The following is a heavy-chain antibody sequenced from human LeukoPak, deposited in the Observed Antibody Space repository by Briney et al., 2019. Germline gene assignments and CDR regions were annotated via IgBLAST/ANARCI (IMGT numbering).Heavy chain of an antibody. J-gene: IGHJ6*02. CDR1: GGSVSSDSHD. Sequence: PSETLSLTCTVSGGSVSSDSHDWSWVRQAPGKGLEWVSVIYSGGSTYYADSVKGRFTISRDNSKNTLYLQMNSLRAEDTAVYYCAREGWGGYYYGMDVWGQGTTVTVSS. CDR3: AREGWGGYYYGMDV. CDR2: IYSGGST. V-gene: IGHV3-53*01. D-gene: IGHD6-19*01.